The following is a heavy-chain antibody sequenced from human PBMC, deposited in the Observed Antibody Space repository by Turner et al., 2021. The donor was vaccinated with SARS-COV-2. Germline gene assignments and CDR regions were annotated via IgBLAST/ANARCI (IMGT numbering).Heavy chain of an antibody. J-gene: IGHJ4*02. CDR1: GGSISRYY. CDR2: IYYSGST. CDR3: ASSSGYSFGYYFDY. V-gene: IGHV4-59*01. Sequence: QVQLQESGPGLVKPSETLSLTCTVSGGSISRYYWSWIRQPPGRGLEWIGYIYYSGSTNYNPSLKSRVTISVDTSKNKYTLKVSAVTAEDTAVYYGASSSGYSFGYYFDYWGQGTLVTVSS. D-gene: IGHD5-18*01.